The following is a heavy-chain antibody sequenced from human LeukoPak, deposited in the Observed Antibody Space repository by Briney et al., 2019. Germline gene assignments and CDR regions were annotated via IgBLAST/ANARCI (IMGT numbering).Heavy chain of an antibody. J-gene: IGHJ6*02. Sequence: SGRSLRLSCAASGFTFDDYAMHWVRQAPGKGLEWVSGISWNSGSIGYADSVKGRFTISRDNAKNSLYLQMNSLRAEDTALYYCAKSLSGYTSNYGMDVWGQGTTVTVSS. CDR1: GFTFDDYA. D-gene: IGHD3-3*01. CDR2: ISWNSGSI. CDR3: AKSLSGYTSNYGMDV. V-gene: IGHV3-9*01.